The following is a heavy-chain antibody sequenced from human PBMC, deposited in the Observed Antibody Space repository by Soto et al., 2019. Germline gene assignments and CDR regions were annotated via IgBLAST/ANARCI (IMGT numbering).Heavy chain of an antibody. CDR3: AHGYYDILTGYPN. D-gene: IGHD3-9*01. CDR2: IYWDDDK. V-gene: IGHV2-5*02. Sequence: SGPTGEPTQTLTLTCTFSGFSLITTGSGVAWIRQPPGKALEWLALIYWDDDKRYSPSLKSRLTITEDTSKNQVVLTMTNMDPVDTATYYCAHGYYDILTGYPNWGQGTLVTVSS. CDR1: GFSLITTGSG. J-gene: IGHJ4*02.